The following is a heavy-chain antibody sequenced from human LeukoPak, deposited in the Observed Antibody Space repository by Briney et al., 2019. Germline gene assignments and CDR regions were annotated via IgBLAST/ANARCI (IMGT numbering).Heavy chain of an antibody. D-gene: IGHD3-16*01. CDR2: INPDSGGP. J-gene: IGHJ4*02. CDR3: ARGEYSNGYPYRLDS. V-gene: IGHV1-2*02. CDR1: GYTFTDYY. Sequence: ASVKVSCKASGYTFTDYYMHWVRQAPGQGLEWMGWINPDSGGPNYAQKFQGRVTMTRDTSISTAYMELNRLRFDDTAMYYCARGEYSNGYPYRLDSWGQGTLVTVSS.